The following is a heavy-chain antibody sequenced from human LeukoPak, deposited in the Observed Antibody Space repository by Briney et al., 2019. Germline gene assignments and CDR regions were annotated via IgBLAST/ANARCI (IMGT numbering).Heavy chain of an antibody. CDR3: ARAPDHFYYAMDV. CDR1: GFTVSSEY. Sequence: GGSLRLSCAASGFTVSSEYMSWVRQAPGKGLEWVSIMHSAGSTYHADSVKGRFTISRDNSKNTLYLQMNGLRAEDTAVYYCARAPDHFYYAMDVWGQGTTVTVSS. V-gene: IGHV3-66*01. J-gene: IGHJ6*02. CDR2: MHSAGST. D-gene: IGHD2/OR15-2a*01.